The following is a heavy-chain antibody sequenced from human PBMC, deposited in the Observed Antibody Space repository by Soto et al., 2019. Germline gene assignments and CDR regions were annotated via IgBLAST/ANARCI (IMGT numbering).Heavy chain of an antibody. V-gene: IGHV3-23*01. Sequence: EVQLLESGGGLVQPGGSLRLSCAASGFTFSSYAMSWVRQAPGKGLEWVSAISGSGGSTYYADSVKGRFTISRDNSKKTLYLQMNSPRAEDTAVYYCAKRSGYSYGSDYYYYYGMDVWGQGTTVTVSS. CDR2: ISGSGGST. J-gene: IGHJ6*02. CDR3: AKRSGYSYGSDYYYYYGMDV. D-gene: IGHD5-18*01. CDR1: GFTFSSYA.